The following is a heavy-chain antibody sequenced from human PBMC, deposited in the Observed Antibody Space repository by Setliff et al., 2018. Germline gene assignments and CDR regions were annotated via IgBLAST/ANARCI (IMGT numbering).Heavy chain of an antibody. CDR1: GGSISSYY. CDR3: ARDHGDYGYYYYYMDV. CDR2: IYTSGST. J-gene: IGHJ6*03. Sequence: TSETLSLTCTVSGGSISSYYWSWIRQPAGKGLEWIGRIYTSGSTNYNPSLKSRVTMSVDTSKNQFSLKLSSVTAADTVVYYCARDHGDYGYYYYYMDVWGKGTTVTVSS. V-gene: IGHV4-4*07. D-gene: IGHD4-17*01.